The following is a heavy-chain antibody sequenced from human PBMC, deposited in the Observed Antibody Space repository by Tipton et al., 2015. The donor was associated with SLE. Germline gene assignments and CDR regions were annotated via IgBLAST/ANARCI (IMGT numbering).Heavy chain of an antibody. Sequence: QLVQSGAEVKEPGASVKVSCKASGYTFTGYYMHWVRQAPGQGLEWMGWISAYNGNTNYAQKLQGRVTMTTDTSTSTAYMELRSLRSDDTAVYYCARDRYYDILTGYSDAFDIWGQGTMVTVSS. V-gene: IGHV1-18*04. D-gene: IGHD3-9*01. CDR2: ISAYNGNT. J-gene: IGHJ3*02. CDR1: GYTFTGYY. CDR3: ARDRYYDILTGYSDAFDI.